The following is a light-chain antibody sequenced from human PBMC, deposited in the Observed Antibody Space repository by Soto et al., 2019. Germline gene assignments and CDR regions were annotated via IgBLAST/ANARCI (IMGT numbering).Light chain of an antibody. J-gene: IGKJ1*01. CDR3: QHYDSWPWT. CDR2: AAS. Sequence: AIRMTQSPSSFSASTGDRVTITCRASQGISSYLAWYQQKPGKAPKLLIYAASTLQSGVPSRFSGSGSGTEFTLTISSLQPEDFVVYYCQHYDSWPWTFGQGTKVDIK. CDR1: QGISSY. V-gene: IGKV1-8*01.